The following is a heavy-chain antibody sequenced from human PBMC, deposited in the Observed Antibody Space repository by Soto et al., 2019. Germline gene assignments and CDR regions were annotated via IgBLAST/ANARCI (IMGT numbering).Heavy chain of an antibody. Sequence: GGSLRLSCAASGFTFSSYAMHWVRQAPGKGLEWVAVISYDGSNKYYADSVKGRFTISRDNSKNTLYLQMNSLRAEDTAVYYCHSSGWYGGDYFDYWGQGTLVTVSS. D-gene: IGHD6-19*01. CDR2: ISYDGSNK. CDR1: GFTFSSYA. J-gene: IGHJ4*02. V-gene: IGHV3-30-3*01. CDR3: HSSGWYGGDYFDY.